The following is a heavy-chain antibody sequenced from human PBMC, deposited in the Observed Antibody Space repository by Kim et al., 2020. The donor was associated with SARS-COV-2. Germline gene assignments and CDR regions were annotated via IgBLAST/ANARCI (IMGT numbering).Heavy chain of an antibody. CDR2: ST. Sequence: STYHNPALKSRVTISVDTSKNQFSLKLSSVTAADTAVYYCARGGGESYDYWGQGTLVTVSS. CDR3: ARGGGESYDY. J-gene: IGHJ4*02. D-gene: IGHD3-10*01. V-gene: IGHV4-31*02.